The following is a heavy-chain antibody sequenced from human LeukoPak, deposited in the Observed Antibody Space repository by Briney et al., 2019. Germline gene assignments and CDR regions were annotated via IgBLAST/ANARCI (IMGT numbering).Heavy chain of an antibody. CDR2: IHYSGNT. D-gene: IGHD4-23*01. Sequence: SETLSLTCALSGGSTPSGVYCTSWISQPPGNCLEWIVHIHYSGNTYYNPSLMSRVSISVDTSKNQFSLKLSSVTAADTAVYYCARENNDYGGKKAFDYWGQGTLVTVSS. CDR1: GGSTPSGVYC. J-gene: IGHJ4*02. V-gene: IGHV4-30-4*01. CDR3: ARENNDYGGKKAFDY.